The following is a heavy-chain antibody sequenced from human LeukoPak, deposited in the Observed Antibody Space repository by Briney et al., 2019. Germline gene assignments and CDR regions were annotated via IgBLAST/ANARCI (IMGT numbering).Heavy chain of an antibody. CDR2: IKQDGSEK. J-gene: IGHJ4*02. D-gene: IGHD1-26*01. CDR1: GFTFSSYW. CDR3: AKTSTPFVVGAIDY. V-gene: IGHV3-7*03. Sequence: GGSLRLSCAASGFTFSSYWMSWVRQAPGKGLEWVANIKQDGSEKYYVDSVKGRFTISRDNAKNSLYLQMNSLRAEDTAVYYCAKTSTPFVVGAIDYWGQGTLVTVSS.